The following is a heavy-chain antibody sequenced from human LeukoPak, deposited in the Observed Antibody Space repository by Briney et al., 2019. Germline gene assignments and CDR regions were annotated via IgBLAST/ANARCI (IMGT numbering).Heavy chain of an antibody. CDR2: ISAYNGNT. CDR3: ATGVRWDFDY. D-gene: IGHD4-23*01. CDR1: GYTVNSFG. J-gene: IGHJ4*02. V-gene: IGHV1-18*01. Sequence: ASVKVSCKASGYTVNSFGISWVRQAPGQGLEWMGWISAYNGNTNYAQNLQGRVTMTTDTSTSTAYMELRSLRSDDTAVYFCATGVRWDFDYWGQGSLVTVSS.